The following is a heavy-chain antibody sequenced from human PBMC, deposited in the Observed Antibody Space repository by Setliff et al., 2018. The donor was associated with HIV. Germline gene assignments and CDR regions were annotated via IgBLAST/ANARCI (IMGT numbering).Heavy chain of an antibody. CDR2: VHPSDSDT. D-gene: IGHD2-15*01. CDR3: ARLGGICSGGSCTALAYTMDV. Sequence: PGESLKISCEGSGYSFTSQWIAWVRQMPGKGLEWMGIVHPSDSDTRYSPSFQGQVTISADKSIGTAYLQCSSLKASDTAMYYCARLGGICSGGSCTALAYTMDVWGQGTTVTVSS. V-gene: IGHV5-51*01. J-gene: IGHJ6*02. CDR1: GYSFTSQW.